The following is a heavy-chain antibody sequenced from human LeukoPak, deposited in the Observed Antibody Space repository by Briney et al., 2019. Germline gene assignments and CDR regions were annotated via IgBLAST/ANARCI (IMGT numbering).Heavy chain of an antibody. Sequence: GGSLRLSCAASGFTFSNFGMHWVRQAPGKGLEWVAVISDDGSNIHYADSVKGRFTISRDNFRNTLFLQTSSLRGEDTAVYYCAKDRIEWFGELLSSFDFWGQGTLVTVSS. CDR3: AKDRIEWFGELLSSFDF. CDR2: ISDDGSNI. V-gene: IGHV3-30*18. J-gene: IGHJ4*02. D-gene: IGHD3-10*01. CDR1: GFTFSNFG.